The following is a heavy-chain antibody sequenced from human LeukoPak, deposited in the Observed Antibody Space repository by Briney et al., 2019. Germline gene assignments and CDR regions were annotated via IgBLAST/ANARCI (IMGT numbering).Heavy chain of an antibody. V-gene: IGHV7-4-1*02. CDR3: ATDLKKGDSGCFDY. Sequence: ASVKVSCKASGYTFTSSALNWVRQAPGQGLEWMVWINTNTGNPTYAQGFTGRFVFSLDTSVSTAYLHISSLEAEDTAIYYCATDLKKGDSGCFDYWGQGTLVTGSS. CDR1: GYTFTSSA. CDR2: INTNTGNP. D-gene: IGHD6-19*01. J-gene: IGHJ4*02.